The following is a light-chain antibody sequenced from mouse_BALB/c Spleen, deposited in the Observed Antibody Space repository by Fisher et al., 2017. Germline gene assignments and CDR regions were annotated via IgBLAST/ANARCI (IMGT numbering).Light chain of an antibody. V-gene: IGKV4-53*01. Sequence: DIVLTQTPAILSASPGEKVTMTCSASSSISSSNLHWYQQKSETSPKPWIYGTSKLASGVPARFSGSGSGTSYSLTINSMEAEDAATYYCQQWSSNPPTFGGGTKLEIK. J-gene: IGKJ1*01. CDR1: SSISSSN. CDR3: QQWSSNPPT. CDR2: GTS.